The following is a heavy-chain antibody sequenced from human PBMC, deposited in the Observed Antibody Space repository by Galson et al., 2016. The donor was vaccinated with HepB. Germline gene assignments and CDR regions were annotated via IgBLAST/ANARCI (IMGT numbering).Heavy chain of an antibody. J-gene: IGHJ4*02. CDR1: GFTFKYHA. CDR3: ARVSGPWVGVPAAKVYFDF. V-gene: IGHV3-23*01. D-gene: IGHD2-2*01. Sequence: SLRLSCAASGFTFKYHAMSWVRQAPGSGLEWVAVISDGGTAHYAAPVKGRFTISRANSKNTVYLQMDSLRAEDRAEYYCARVSGPWVGVPAAKVYFDFWGQGTLVIVSS. CDR2: ISDGGTA.